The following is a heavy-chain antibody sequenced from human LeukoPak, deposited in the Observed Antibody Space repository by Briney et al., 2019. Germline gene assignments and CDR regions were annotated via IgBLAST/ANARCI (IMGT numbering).Heavy chain of an antibody. V-gene: IGHV3-30*04. Sequence: AGGSLRLSCAASGFIFGGYAMHWVRQAPGKGLEWVAVISDDGSKKFHADSVKGRFTISRDNSKKTLYLQMNSLRAEDTAVYYCAKDQYRYGFGACVFWGQGTLVTVSS. J-gene: IGHJ4*02. CDR1: GFIFGGYA. CDR3: AKDQYRYGFGACVF. D-gene: IGHD5-18*01. CDR2: ISDDGSKK.